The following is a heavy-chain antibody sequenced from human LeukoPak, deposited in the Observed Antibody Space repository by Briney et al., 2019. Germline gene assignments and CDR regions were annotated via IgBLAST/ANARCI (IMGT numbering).Heavy chain of an antibody. CDR1: GGSISSYY. CDR2: IYTSGST. J-gene: IGHJ6*03. Sequence: SETLSLTCTVSGGSISSYYWSWIRQPAGKGLEWIGRIYTSGSTNYNPSLKSRVTMSVDTSKNQFSLKLSSVTAADTAVYYCARVYCSSTSCSNMDVWGKGTTVTVS. V-gene: IGHV4-4*07. CDR3: ARVYCSSTSCSNMDV. D-gene: IGHD2-2*01.